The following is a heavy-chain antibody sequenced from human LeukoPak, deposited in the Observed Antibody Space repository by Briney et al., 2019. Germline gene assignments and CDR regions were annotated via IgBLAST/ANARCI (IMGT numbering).Heavy chain of an antibody. CDR3: ARGPGDFDASDI. D-gene: IGHD1-14*01. J-gene: IGHJ3*02. CDR1: GFSFSSFW. V-gene: IGHV3-7*01. CDR2: IKENGNEQ. Sequence: GGSLRLSCAASGFSFSSFWMSWVRQAPGKGPEWVAHIKENGNEQYYADSVKGRFTISRGNAQKSLWLQMNSLRVEDTAVYYCARGPGDFDASDIWGQGTMVTVSS.